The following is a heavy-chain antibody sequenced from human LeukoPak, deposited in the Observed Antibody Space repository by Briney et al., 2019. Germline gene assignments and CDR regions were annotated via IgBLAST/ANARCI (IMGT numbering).Heavy chain of an antibody. J-gene: IGHJ3*02. Sequence: GGSLRLSCAASGFTFSNYNMNWVRQAPGKGLEWVSSISSSSSYIYYADSVKGRFTISRDNAKNSLYLQMNSLRAEDTAVYYCARGDYYGSGSYSKGVDIWGQGTMVTVSS. V-gene: IGHV3-21*01. CDR1: GFTFSNYN. CDR3: ARGDYYGSGSYSKGVDI. D-gene: IGHD3-10*01. CDR2: ISSSSSYI.